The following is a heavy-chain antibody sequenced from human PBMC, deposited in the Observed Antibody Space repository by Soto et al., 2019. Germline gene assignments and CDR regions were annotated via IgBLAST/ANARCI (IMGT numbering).Heavy chain of an antibody. CDR3: ARIRSAVAGREYYYYGMDV. CDR1: GYTFTSYG. V-gene: IGHV1-18*01. D-gene: IGHD6-19*01. Sequence: ASVKVSCKASGYTFTSYGISWVRQAPGQGLEWMGWISAYNGNTNYAQKLQGRVTMTTDTSTSTAYMELRSLRSDDTAVYYCARIRSAVAGREYYYYGMDVWGQGTTVTVSS. CDR2: ISAYNGNT. J-gene: IGHJ6*02.